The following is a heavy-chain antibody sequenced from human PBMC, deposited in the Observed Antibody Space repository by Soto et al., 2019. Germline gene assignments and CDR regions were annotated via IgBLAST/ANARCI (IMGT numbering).Heavy chain of an antibody. CDR1: GCTCSDYY. Sequence: QVQLVESGGGLLKPGGSLRLSCAASGCTCSDYYMSWIRQAPGKGLEWVSYISSSGSTIYYADSVKGRFTISRDNAKNSLYLQMNSLRAEDTAVYYCATDPEYYYGSGGPNWFDPWGQGTLVTVSS. CDR3: ATDPEYYYGSGGPNWFDP. CDR2: ISSSGSTI. J-gene: IGHJ5*02. V-gene: IGHV3-11*01. D-gene: IGHD3-10*01.